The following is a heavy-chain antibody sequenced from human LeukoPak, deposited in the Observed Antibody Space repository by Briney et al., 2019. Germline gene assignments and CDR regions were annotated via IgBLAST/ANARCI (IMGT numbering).Heavy chain of an antibody. V-gene: IGHV3-15*07. CDR3: STTYYYDSSEGY. J-gene: IGHJ4*02. D-gene: IGHD3-22*01. CDR1: GFTFSNAW. Sequence: PGGSLRLSCAASGFTFSNAWMNWVRPAPGKGLEWVGRIKSKTDGGTTDYAAPVKGRFTISRDDSKNTLYLQMNSLKTEGTAVYYCSTTYYYDSSEGYWGQGTLVTVSS. CDR2: IKSKTDGGTT.